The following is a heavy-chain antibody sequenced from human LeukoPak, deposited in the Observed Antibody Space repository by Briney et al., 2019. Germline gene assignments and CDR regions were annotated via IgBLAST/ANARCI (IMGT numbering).Heavy chain of an antibody. V-gene: IGHV3-74*01. Sequence: PGGSLRLSCAASGFTFSTSWMHWVRQAPGKGLVWVSRINSDGSSTTYADSVKGRFTISRDNAKNTLYLEMNSLRAEDTAVYYCARGRVSSGYGHFDYLGQGTLVTVSS. CDR1: GFTFSTSW. J-gene: IGHJ4*02. CDR2: INSDGSST. D-gene: IGHD5-12*01. CDR3: ARGRVSSGYGHFDY.